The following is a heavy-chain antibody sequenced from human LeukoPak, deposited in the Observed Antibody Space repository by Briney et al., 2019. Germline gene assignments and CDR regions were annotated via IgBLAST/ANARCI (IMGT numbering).Heavy chain of an antibody. Sequence: GASVKVSCKASGGTFSSYAISWVRQAPGQGLEWMGGIIPIFGTANYAQKFQGRVTITADTSTSTAYMELRNLISEDTAEYYCARDPGAYGDYFRPSGWDSWGQGTLVTVSS. J-gene: IGHJ4*02. D-gene: IGHD4-17*01. CDR1: GGTFSSYA. CDR3: ARDPGAYGDYFRPSGWDS. V-gene: IGHV1-69*06. CDR2: IIPIFGTA.